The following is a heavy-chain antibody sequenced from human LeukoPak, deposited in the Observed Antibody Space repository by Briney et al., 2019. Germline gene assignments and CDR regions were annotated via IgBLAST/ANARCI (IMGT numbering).Heavy chain of an antibody. CDR2: IYTSGSI. D-gene: IGHD2-2*01. J-gene: IGHJ4*02. V-gene: IGHV4-4*07. CDR1: GGSISSYY. Sequence: PSETLSLTCTVSGGSISSYYWSWIRQPAGEGLEWIGRIYTSGSINYNPSLKSRVTISADKSKNQFPLKMSSVTAADTAVYYCVRDGTPYQDRGVDYWGQGTLVTVSS. CDR3: VRDGTPYQDRGVDY.